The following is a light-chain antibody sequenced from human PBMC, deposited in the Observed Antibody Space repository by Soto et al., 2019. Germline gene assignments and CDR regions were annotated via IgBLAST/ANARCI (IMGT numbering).Light chain of an antibody. V-gene: IGKV3D-15*01. CDR2: DAS. J-gene: IGKJ4*02. CDR1: QTVSSN. Sequence: EFVLTPSPGTMSLSPAERAPLSCRASQTVSSNYLAWYQQKPGQAPRLLIYDASTRATGIPARFSGSGSGTEFTLTISSLQSEDFAVYYCQQCNDWPLTFGEGTKVDNK. CDR3: QQCNDWPLT.